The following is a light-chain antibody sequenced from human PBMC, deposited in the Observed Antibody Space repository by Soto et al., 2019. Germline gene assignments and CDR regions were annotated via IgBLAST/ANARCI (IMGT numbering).Light chain of an antibody. CDR1: SSDIGAYNL. CDR3: SSFTSKSTLI. J-gene: IGLJ2*01. CDR2: EVR. V-gene: IGLV2-14*03. Sequence: QSALTQPPSASGSPGQSVTISCTGTSSDIGAYNLVSWYQQHPGKAPRLIFYEVRHRPSGIPLRFSASKSGNTASLTISGLQAEDEAHYYCSSFTSKSTLIFGGGTKLTVL.